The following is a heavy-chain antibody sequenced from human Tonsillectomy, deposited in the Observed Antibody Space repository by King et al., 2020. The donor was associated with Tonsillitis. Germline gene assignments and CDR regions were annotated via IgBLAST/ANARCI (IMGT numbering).Heavy chain of an antibody. CDR2: ISSSSSYI. V-gene: IGHV3-21*01. J-gene: IGHJ5*02. CDR1: GFTFSSYS. CDR3: AGDGPEGSGNWFDP. D-gene: IGHD1-14*01. Sequence: VQLVESGGGLVKPGGSLRLSCAASGFTFSSYSMNWVRQAPGKGLEWVSSISSSSSYIYYADSVKGRFTISRDNAKNSLYLQMNSLRAEDTAVYYCAGDGPEGSGNWFDPWGQGTLVTVSS.